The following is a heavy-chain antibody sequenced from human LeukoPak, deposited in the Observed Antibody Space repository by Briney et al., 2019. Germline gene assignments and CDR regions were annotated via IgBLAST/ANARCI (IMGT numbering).Heavy chain of an antibody. D-gene: IGHD6-13*01. CDR2: TKNKANSYTT. J-gene: IGHJ3*02. V-gene: IGHV3-72*01. CDR1: GFIFSDHY. Sequence: GGSLRLSYAASGFIFSDHYMDWVRQAPGKGLEWVGRTKNKANSYTTEYAASVKGRFSISRDDSRSIAYLQMNSLKTEDTAVYYCTRDWTPQQPVTVTDAFDIWGQGTMVTVSS. CDR3: TRDWTPQQPVTVTDAFDI.